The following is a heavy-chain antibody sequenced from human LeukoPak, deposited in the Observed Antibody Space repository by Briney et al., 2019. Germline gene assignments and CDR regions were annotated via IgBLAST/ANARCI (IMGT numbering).Heavy chain of an antibody. J-gene: IGHJ3*02. CDR3: ARAYYGGPVGGAFDI. Sequence: GGSLRLSCAASGFTFSSYAMHWVRQAPGKGLEWVAVISYDGSNKYYADSVKGRLTISRDNSKNTLYLQMNSLRAEDTAVYYCARAYYGGPVGGAFDIWGQGTMVTVSS. D-gene: IGHD4-23*01. CDR1: GFTFSSYA. V-gene: IGHV3-30-3*01. CDR2: ISYDGSNK.